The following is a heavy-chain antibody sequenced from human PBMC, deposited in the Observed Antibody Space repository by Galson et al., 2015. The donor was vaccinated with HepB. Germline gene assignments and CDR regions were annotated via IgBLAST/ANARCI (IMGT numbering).Heavy chain of an antibody. Sequence: SLRLSCAASGFTFSSYDMHWVRQATGEGLEWVSAIGTAGDPYYPGSVKGRFTISRENAKNSLYLQMNSLRAGDTAVYYCARESKAAAGTFDYWGQGTLVTVSS. CDR3: ARESKAAAGTFDY. V-gene: IGHV3-13*05. J-gene: IGHJ4*02. CDR1: GFTFSSYD. D-gene: IGHD6-13*01. CDR2: IGTAGDP.